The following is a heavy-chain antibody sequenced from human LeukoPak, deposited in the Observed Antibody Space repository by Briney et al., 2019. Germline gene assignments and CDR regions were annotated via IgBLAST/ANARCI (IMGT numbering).Heavy chain of an antibody. CDR1: GYTFTGYY. D-gene: IGHD6-13*01. CDR3: ARVRFKQQLDFDY. Sequence: ASVKVSCQASGYTFTGYYMHWVRQAPGQGLEWMGWINPNSGGTNYAQKFQGRVTMTRDTSISTAYMELSRLRSDDTAVYYCARVRFKQQLDFDYWGQGTLVTVSS. V-gene: IGHV1-2*02. J-gene: IGHJ4*02. CDR2: INPNSGGT.